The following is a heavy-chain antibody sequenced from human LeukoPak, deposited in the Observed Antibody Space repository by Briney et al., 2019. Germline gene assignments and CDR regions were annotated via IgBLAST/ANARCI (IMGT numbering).Heavy chain of an antibody. CDR1: GGSISSYY. J-gene: IGHJ3*02. V-gene: IGHV4-59*01. Sequence: SETLSLTCTVSGGSISSYYWSWIRQPPGKGLEWIGYIYYSGSTNYKSSLKSRVTISVDTPTNQFSLRLNSVTAADTAVYYCARYRAFDIWGRGTLVTVSS. CDR2: IYYSGST. CDR3: ARYRAFDI.